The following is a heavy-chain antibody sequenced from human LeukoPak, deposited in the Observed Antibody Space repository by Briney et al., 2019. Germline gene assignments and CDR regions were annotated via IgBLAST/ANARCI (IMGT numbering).Heavy chain of an antibody. CDR2: IKQDGSEK. V-gene: IGHV3-7*01. D-gene: IGHD3-22*01. J-gene: IGHJ4*02. CDR1: GFTFSSYS. Sequence: GGSLRLSCAASGFTFSSYSMNWVRQAPGKGLEWVANIKQDGSEKYYVDSVKGRFTISRDNAKNSLYLQMNSLRAEDTAVYYCARDPAYYDSSGYFGYWGQGTLVTVSS. CDR3: ARDPAYYDSSGYFGY.